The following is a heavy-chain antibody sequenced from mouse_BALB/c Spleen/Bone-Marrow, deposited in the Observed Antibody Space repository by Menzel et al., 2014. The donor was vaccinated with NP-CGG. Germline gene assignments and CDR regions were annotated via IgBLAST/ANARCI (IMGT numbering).Heavy chain of an antibody. V-gene: IGHV4-1*02. J-gene: IGHJ1*01. CDR2: INPDSSTI. Sequence: EVMLVESGGGLVQPGGSLKLSCAASGFDFSRFWMSWVRPAPGKALEWIGEINPDSSTINYTPSLKDKFIISRDNAKNTRYLQMSKVRSEDTALYYCARLNYYGNLFVWXAWXTVTXSS. CDR3: ARLNYYGNLFV. CDR1: GFDFSRFW. D-gene: IGHD1-1*01.